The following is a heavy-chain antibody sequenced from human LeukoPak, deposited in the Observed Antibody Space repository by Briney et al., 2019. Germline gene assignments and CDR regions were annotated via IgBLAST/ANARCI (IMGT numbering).Heavy chain of an antibody. Sequence: PSETLSLTCTVSGGSISSYYWSWIRQPPGKGLEWIGYIYYSGSTNYNPSLKSRVTISVDTSKNQFSLKLSSVTAADTAVYYCARQGPRMIVVDPFDYWGQGTTVTVSS. J-gene: IGHJ4*03. CDR3: ARQGPRMIVVDPFDY. V-gene: IGHV4-59*08. CDR1: GGSISSYY. CDR2: IYYSGST. D-gene: IGHD3-22*01.